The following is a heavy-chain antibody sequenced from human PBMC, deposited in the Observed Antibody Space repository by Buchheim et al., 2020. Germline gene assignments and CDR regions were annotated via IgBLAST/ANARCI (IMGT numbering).Heavy chain of an antibody. CDR2: IHHSGST. CDR3: ASVLGGCSSTSCYLLH. V-gene: IGHV4-4*02. Sequence: QVQLQESGLGLVKPSETLSLTCAVSGDSISSNYWWTWVRQPPGKGLEWIGEIHHSGSTYHNPSLKSRVAISLDKSKNEFSLKLTSVTAADTAIYYCASVLGGCSSTSCYLLHWGQGTL. J-gene: IGHJ4*02. D-gene: IGHD2-2*01. CDR1: GDSISSNYW.